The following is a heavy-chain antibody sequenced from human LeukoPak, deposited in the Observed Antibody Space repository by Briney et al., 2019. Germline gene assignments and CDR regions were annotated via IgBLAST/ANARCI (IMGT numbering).Heavy chain of an antibody. CDR1: GGSISSYY. Sequence: PSETLSLTCTVSGGSISSYYWSWIRQPPGKGLEWIGYIYYSGSTNYNPSLKSRVTISVDTSKNQFSLKLSSVTAADTAVYYCARSSAATAMVLFFDYWGQGTLVTVSS. CDR3: ARSSAATAMVLFFDY. V-gene: IGHV4-59*12. CDR2: IYYSGST. D-gene: IGHD5-18*01. J-gene: IGHJ4*02.